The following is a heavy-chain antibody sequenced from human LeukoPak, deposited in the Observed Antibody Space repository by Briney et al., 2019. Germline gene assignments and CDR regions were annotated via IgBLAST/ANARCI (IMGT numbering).Heavy chain of an antibody. J-gene: IGHJ4*02. CDR1: GYTFTSYG. V-gene: IGHV1-69*13. D-gene: IGHD6-19*01. CDR3: ARRKRVSGWYLDDY. CDR2: IIPIFGTA. Sequence: GASVKVSCKASGYTFTSYGISWVRQAPGQGLEWMGGIIPIFGTANYAQTFQGRVTTTADESTSTAYMELSSLISEDTAVYYCARRKRVSGWYLDDYRGQGTMVTASS.